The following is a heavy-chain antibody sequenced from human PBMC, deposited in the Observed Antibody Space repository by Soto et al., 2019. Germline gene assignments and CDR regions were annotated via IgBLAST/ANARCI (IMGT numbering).Heavy chain of an antibody. D-gene: IGHD2-15*01. CDR3: TTGSVEGV. CDR1: DFTISNAW. V-gene: IGHV3-15*07. J-gene: IGHJ6*02. CDR2: IKTKTEGEAT. Sequence: EVQLVESGGGLVKPGGSLRLSCAASDFTISNAWMNWVRQAPGKGLEWVGRIKTKTEGEATDYAAPLKGRVTISRDDSKNTLFLQMNSLKTEDTAVYYCTTGSVEGVWGQGATVTVSS.